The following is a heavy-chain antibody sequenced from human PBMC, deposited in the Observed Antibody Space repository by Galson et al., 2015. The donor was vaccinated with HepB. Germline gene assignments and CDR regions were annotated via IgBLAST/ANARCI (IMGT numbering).Heavy chain of an antibody. V-gene: IGHV3-23*01. CDR3: GSVPVGYGYNSDY. J-gene: IGHJ4*02. CDR1: GFSFSSYA. D-gene: IGHD5-18*01. CDR2: ISNTGDST. Sequence: SLRLSCAASGFSFSSYAISWVRQAPGKGLEWASTISNTGDSTFYADSVKGRFTISRDNSKNTVYLQMNSLRPEDTALYYCGSVPVGYGYNSDYWGQGTLVTVSA.